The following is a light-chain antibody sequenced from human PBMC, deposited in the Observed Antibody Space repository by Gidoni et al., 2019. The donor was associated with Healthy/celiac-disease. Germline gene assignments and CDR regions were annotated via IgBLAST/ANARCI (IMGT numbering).Light chain of an antibody. CDR3: MQGTHLPCS. CDR2: KVS. J-gene: IGKJ2*04. Sequence: DVVMTQSTLSLPVTLGKPASISCRSSHSLVYSDGSSFLNWFQQRTCPSQRRLIYKVSNRDSVVPDRFRGSWSGSDFTLKISRVDAVDVVIYYCMQGTHLPCSFGQGTRLEIK. V-gene: IGKV2-30*01. CDR1: HSLVYSDGSSF.